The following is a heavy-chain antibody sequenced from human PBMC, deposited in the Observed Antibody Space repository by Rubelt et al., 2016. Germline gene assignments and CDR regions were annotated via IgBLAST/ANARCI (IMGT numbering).Heavy chain of an antibody. CDR3: ARQIYSSIDY. J-gene: IGHJ4*02. CDR2: IYYSGST. V-gene: IGHV4-39*01. Sequence: QLQLQESGPGLVKPSETLSLTCTVSGGSISSSSYYWGWIRQPPGKGLEWIGSIYYSGSTYYNPALKSRGTRSVDTSKNQFSLKLSSVTAADTAVYYCARQIYSSIDYWGQGTLVTVSS. CDR1: GGSISSSSYY. D-gene: IGHD6-13*01.